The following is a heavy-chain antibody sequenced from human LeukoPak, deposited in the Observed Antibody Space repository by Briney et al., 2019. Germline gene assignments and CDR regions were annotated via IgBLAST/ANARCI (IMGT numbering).Heavy chain of an antibody. CDR2: INPSGGST. Sequence: GATVELLCSSSGYTFSIYYMHCAREPPGQALEGGRIINPSGGSTSYSQNFQGRVTMTRDTSTSTVYMELRSESCEDTAVYYCARDSTCPSGYYYDSSGPCLNYWGQGNLVTVSS. V-gene: IGHV1-46*01. J-gene: IGHJ4*02. D-gene: IGHD3-22*01. CDR1: GYTFSIYY. CDR3: ARDSTCPSGYYYDSSGPCLNY.